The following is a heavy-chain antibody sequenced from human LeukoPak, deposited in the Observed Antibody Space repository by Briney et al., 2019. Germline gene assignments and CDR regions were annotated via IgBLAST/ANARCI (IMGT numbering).Heavy chain of an antibody. Sequence: ASVKVSCTASGYTFTSYGMSWVRQAPGQGLEWMGWISSYNGNTNYAQKLQGRVTMTTDTSTNTAYMELRSLRSDDTAVYYCARDLTSVNWFDPWGQGTLVTVSS. V-gene: IGHV1-18*01. CDR1: GYTFTSYG. CDR2: ISSYNGNT. J-gene: IGHJ5*02. D-gene: IGHD1-14*01. CDR3: ARDLTSVNWFDP.